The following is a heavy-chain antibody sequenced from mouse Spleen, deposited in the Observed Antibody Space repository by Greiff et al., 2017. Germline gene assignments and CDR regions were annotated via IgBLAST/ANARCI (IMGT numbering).Heavy chain of an antibody. V-gene: IGHV1-4*01. CDR3: ARSEWLRRGDVDY. CDR1: GYTFTSYT. D-gene: IGHD2-2*01. J-gene: IGHJ2*01. CDR2: INPSSGYT. Sequence: QVQLQQSGAELARPGASVKMSCKASGYTFTSYTMHWVKQRPGQGLEWIGYINPSSGYTKYNQKFKDKATLTADKSSSTAYMQLSSLTSEDSAVYYWARSEWLRRGDVDYWGQGTTLTVSS.